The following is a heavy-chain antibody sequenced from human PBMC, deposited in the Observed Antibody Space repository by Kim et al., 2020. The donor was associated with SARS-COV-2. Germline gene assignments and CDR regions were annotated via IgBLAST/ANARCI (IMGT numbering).Heavy chain of an antibody. Sequence: AVSVKSPITTDPDTSKNQFSLQLNSVTPEDTAVYYCARGDCSGGSCPFDYWGQGTLVTVSS. V-gene: IGHV6-1*01. CDR3: ARGDCSGGSCPFDY. D-gene: IGHD2-15*01. J-gene: IGHJ4*02.